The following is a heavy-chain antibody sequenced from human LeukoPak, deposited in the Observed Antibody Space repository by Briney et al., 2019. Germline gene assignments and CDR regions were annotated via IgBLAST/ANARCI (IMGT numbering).Heavy chain of an antibody. CDR3: ARFRWAVPDAFDI. D-gene: IGHD4-23*01. CDR2: INHSGST. CDR1: GGSFSGYY. J-gene: IGHJ3*02. Sequence: SETLSLTCAVYGGSFSGYYWSWIRQPPGKGLEWIGEINHSGSTNYNPSLKSRVTISVDTSKNQFSLKLSSVTAADTAVYYCARFRWAVPDAFDIWGQGTMDTVSS. V-gene: IGHV4-34*01.